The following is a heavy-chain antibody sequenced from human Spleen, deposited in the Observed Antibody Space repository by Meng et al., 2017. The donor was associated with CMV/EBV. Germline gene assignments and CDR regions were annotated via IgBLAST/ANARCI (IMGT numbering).Heavy chain of an antibody. CDR1: GFTFSSYA. Sequence: GGSLRLSCAASGFTFSSYAMHWVRQAPGKGLEWVSSITSSSSYIYYADSVKGRFTISRDNAKNSLYPQMNSLRAEDTAVYYCARDSGYCTSTSCHKAGYWGQGTLVTVSS. CDR2: ITSSSSYI. V-gene: IGHV3-21*01. CDR3: ARDSGYCTSTSCHKAGY. D-gene: IGHD2-2*02. J-gene: IGHJ4*02.